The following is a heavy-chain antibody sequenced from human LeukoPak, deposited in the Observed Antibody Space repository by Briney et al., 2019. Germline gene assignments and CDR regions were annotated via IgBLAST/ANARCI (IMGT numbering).Heavy chain of an antibody. D-gene: IGHD2-8*01. CDR3: ARAVSCTNGACSHDAFDI. CDR2: ISSSSSYI. V-gene: IGHV3-21*01. J-gene: IGHJ3*02. CDR1: GFTVSSNY. Sequence: GGSLRLSCAASGFTVSSNYMSWVRQAPGKGLEWVSSISSSSSYIYYADSVKGRFTISRDNAKNSLYLQMNSLRAEDTAVYYCARAVSCTNGACSHDAFDIWGQGTMVTVSS.